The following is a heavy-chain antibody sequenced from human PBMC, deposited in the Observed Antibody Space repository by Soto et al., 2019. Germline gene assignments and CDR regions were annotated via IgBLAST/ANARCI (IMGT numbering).Heavy chain of an antibody. CDR1: GGSISSGGYS. J-gene: IGHJ5*02. Sequence: QLQLQESGSGLVKPSQTLSLTCAVSGGSISSGGYSWSWIRQPPGKGLEWIGYIYHSGSTYYNPSLKRRVTISVDRSKNQFSLKLSSVTAADTAVYYCARARDYYDSSGFGPWGQGTLVTVSS. CDR2: IYHSGST. V-gene: IGHV4-30-2*01. CDR3: ARARDYYDSSGFGP. D-gene: IGHD3-22*01.